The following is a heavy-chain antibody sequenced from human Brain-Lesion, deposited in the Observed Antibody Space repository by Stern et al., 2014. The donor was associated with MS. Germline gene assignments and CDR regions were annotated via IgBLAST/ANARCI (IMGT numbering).Heavy chain of an antibody. Sequence: VQLEESGPGLVKPSQTLSLSCTVSGGSISSGGYYWSWIRQPAGKGLEWIGRIFNSGSTSYHPSLKSRVTISIDPSKNQFSLRLNSMTAADTAVYYCARGRVVPGFQYYATDVWGQGTTVIVSS. CDR2: IFNSGST. V-gene: IGHV4-61*02. D-gene: IGHD2-2*01. J-gene: IGHJ6*02. CDR1: GGSISSGGYY. CDR3: ARGRVVPGFQYYATDV.